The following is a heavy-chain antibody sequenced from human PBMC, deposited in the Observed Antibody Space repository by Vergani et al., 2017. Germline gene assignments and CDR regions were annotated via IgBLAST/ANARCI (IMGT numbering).Heavy chain of an antibody. J-gene: IGHJ3*02. CDR3: SGSSGWSRGAFDI. CDR2: ISSSGSTI. D-gene: IGHD6-19*01. Sequence: VQLVESGGGLVQPGGSLRLSCAASGFTFSDYYMSWIRQAPGKGLEWVSYISSSGSTIYYADSVKGRFTISRDNSKNTLYLQMNSLRAEDTAVYYCSGSSGWSRGAFDIWGQGTMVTVSS. CDR1: GFTFSDYY. V-gene: IGHV3-11*01.